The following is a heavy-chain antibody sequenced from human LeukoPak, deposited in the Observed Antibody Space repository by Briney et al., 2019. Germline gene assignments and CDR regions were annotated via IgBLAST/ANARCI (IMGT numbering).Heavy chain of an antibody. CDR3: PRDGQGSGNYTYYFDY. D-gene: IGHD3-10*01. J-gene: IGHJ4*02. V-gene: IGHV3-48*03. CDR1: GFTFGSCE. Sequence: PGGSLRLSCAASGFTFGSCEMNWVRQAPGKGLEWLSYISSSGSTIYYADSVKGRFTISRDNAKNSLYLQMNSLRAEDTAVYYCPRDGQGSGNYTYYFDYWGQGTLVTVSS. CDR2: ISSSGSTI.